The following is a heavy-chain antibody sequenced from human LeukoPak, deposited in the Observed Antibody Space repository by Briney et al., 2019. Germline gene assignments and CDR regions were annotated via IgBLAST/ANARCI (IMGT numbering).Heavy chain of an antibody. V-gene: IGHV4-39*07. CDR3: AGSGSYYGYYFDY. Sequence: SETLSLTCTVSGDSFTSVTDYWAWIRQPPGKGLEWIASGDYSGGTYYNPSLESRVAISADMSKNQISLKPSSVTAADTAVYYCAGSGSYYGYYFDYWGQGTLVTVSS. D-gene: IGHD1-26*01. CDR2: GDYSGGT. CDR1: GDSFTSVTDY. J-gene: IGHJ4*02.